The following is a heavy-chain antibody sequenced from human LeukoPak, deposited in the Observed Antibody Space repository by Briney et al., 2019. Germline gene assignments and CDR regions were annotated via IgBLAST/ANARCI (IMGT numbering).Heavy chain of an antibody. J-gene: IGHJ6*02. Sequence: GGPLRLSCAASGFTFSSYSMNWVRQAPGKGLEWVSSISSSSYIYYADSVKGRFTISRDNAKNSLYLQMNSLRAEDTAVYYCAREIAARQGDYYYYYGMDVWGQGTTVTVSS. V-gene: IGHV3-21*01. CDR2: ISSSSYI. D-gene: IGHD6-6*01. CDR3: AREIAARQGDYYYYYGMDV. CDR1: GFTFSSYS.